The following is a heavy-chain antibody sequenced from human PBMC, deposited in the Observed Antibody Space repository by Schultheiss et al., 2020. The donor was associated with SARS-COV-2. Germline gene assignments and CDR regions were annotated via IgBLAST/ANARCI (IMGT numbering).Heavy chain of an antibody. D-gene: IGHD6-19*01. CDR2: INHSGRT. J-gene: IGHJ5*02. V-gene: IGHV4-39*01. CDR1: GGSVSSGSYY. Sequence: SQTLSLTCTVSGGSVSSGSYYWSWIRQSPGTGLEWIGEINHSGRTKFNPSLESRVTISVDTSKNQFSLKLSSVTAADTAVFYCARHQYSSGWYTVTWFGPWGQGTLVTVSS. CDR3: ARHQYSSGWYTVTWFGP.